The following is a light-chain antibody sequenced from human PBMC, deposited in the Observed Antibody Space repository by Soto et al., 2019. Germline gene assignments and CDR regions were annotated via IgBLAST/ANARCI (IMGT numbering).Light chain of an antibody. CDR3: RSYTSSTTLV. CDR2: AVS. CDR1: TSDVGGYNY. Sequence: QSALTQPASVSGSPGQSITISCTGTTSDVGGYNYVSWYQHHPGKTPKLMIYAVSDRPSGVSNRFSGSKSGNTASLTISGLQAEHEANYYCRSYTSSTTLVFGGGTKLTVL. V-gene: IGLV2-14*03. J-gene: IGLJ2*01.